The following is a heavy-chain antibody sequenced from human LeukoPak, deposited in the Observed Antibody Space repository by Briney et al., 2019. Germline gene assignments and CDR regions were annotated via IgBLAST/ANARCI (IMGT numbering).Heavy chain of an antibody. CDR1: GYTFTGSY. Sequence: ASVKVSCKASGYTFTGSYMHWVRQAPGQGLEWMGWINPNSGGTDYAQKFQGRVTMTRDTSISTAYMKLSRLRSDDTAVYYCASFLGSGGAFDIWGQGTMVTVSS. CDR2: INPNSGGT. D-gene: IGHD3-16*01. J-gene: IGHJ3*02. CDR3: ASFLGSGGAFDI. V-gene: IGHV1-2*02.